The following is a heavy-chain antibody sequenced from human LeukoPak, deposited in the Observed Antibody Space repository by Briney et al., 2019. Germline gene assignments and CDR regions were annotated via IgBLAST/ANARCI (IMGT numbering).Heavy chain of an antibody. J-gene: IGHJ4*02. CDR1: GFIFSSYS. CDR3: ARDPRDYVWGSYRSLPYYFDY. Sequence: GGSLRLSCAASGFIFSSYSMNWVRQAPGKGLEWVSYISSSSSTIYYADSVKGRFTISRDNAKNSLYLQMNSLRDEDTAVYYCARDPRDYVWGSYRSLPYYFDYWGQGTLVTVSS. CDR2: ISSSSSTI. V-gene: IGHV3-48*02. D-gene: IGHD3-16*02.